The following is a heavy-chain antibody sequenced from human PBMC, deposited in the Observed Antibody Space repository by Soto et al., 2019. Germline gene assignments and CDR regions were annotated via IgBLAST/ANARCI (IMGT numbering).Heavy chain of an antibody. Sequence: TLSLTCTVSGGSISSGGYYWSWIRQHPGKGLERIGYIYYSGSTYYNPSLKSRVTISVDTSKNQFSLKLSSVTAADTAVYYCARSGSGYSYGLDYWGQGTLVTVSS. J-gene: IGHJ4*02. D-gene: IGHD5-18*01. CDR3: ARSGSGYSYGLDY. CDR2: IYYSGST. CDR1: GGSISSGGYY. V-gene: IGHV4-31*03.